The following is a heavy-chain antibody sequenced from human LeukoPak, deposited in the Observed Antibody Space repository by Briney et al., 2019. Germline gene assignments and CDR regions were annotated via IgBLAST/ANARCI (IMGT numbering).Heavy chain of an antibody. CDR3: AKDLRPYCSGGSCFSPFDY. V-gene: IGHV3-9*01. CDR2: ISWNSGNI. Sequence: PGRSLRLSCAASGFTFDDFAMHWVRQAPGKGLEWVSTISWNSGNIGYADSVKGRFTISRDNAKNSLYLQMNSLRPEDTALSYCAKDLRPYCSGGSCFSPFDYWGQGTLVTVSS. J-gene: IGHJ4*02. CDR1: GFTFDDFA. D-gene: IGHD2-15*01.